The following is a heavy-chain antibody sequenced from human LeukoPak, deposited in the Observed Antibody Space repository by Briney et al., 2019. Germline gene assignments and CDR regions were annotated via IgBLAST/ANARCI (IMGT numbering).Heavy chain of an antibody. CDR1: GYSISSGFY. Sequence: SETLSLTCSVSGYSISSGFYWGWIRQPPGKGLEWIGSIFHRGTTYYNLSLKSRVTISVDTSKNQFSLRLSSVTAADTAVYYCAREFFGARAFQYWGQGILVTVSS. CDR3: AREFFGARAFQY. J-gene: IGHJ4*02. CDR2: IFHRGTT. D-gene: IGHD3-3*01. V-gene: IGHV4-38-2*02.